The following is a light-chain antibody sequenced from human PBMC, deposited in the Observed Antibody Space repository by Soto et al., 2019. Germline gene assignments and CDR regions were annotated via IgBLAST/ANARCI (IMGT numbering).Light chain of an antibody. Sequence: EIVMTQSPATLSVSPGERATLSCRASQRVSSSLAWYQQKPGQAPRLLVYDASTRATGVPARFSGSGSGTEFTLTISSLQSEDSAVYYCQQYKNWLALTFGGGTRWIS. V-gene: IGKV3-15*01. CDR3: QQYKNWLALT. J-gene: IGKJ4*01. CDR1: QRVSSS. CDR2: DAS.